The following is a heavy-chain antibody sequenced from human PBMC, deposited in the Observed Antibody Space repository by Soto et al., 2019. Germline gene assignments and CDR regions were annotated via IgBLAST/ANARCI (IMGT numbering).Heavy chain of an antibody. CDR2: IHYSGST. CDR1: GGSIRSGDYY. V-gene: IGHV4-30-4*01. J-gene: IGHJ6*02. D-gene: IGHD6-13*01. CDR3: VRAHRDLQQLVHYYYSMDV. Sequence: SGTLSLTCTVSGGSIRSGDYYWSWIRQSTRKGLEWIGHIHYSGSTYHNPPLKSRVTISVDTSKNQFSLKLTSVTAADTAVYYCVRAHRDLQQLVHYYYSMDVWRQGTTVT.